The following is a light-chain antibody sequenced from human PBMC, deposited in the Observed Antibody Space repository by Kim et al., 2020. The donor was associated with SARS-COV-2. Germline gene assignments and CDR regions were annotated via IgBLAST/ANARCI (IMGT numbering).Light chain of an antibody. V-gene: IGKV3-20*01. CDR1: QSVSSNF. Sequence: ENVLTQSPGTLSLSPGERATLSCRASQSVSSNFLAWYQQKAGQAPRLVIYSASSRASGIPDRFSGSGSGTDFTLTISTPEPEDFAVYYCQQYATSPETFGQGTKVDIK. CDR2: SAS. CDR3: QQYATSPET. J-gene: IGKJ1*01.